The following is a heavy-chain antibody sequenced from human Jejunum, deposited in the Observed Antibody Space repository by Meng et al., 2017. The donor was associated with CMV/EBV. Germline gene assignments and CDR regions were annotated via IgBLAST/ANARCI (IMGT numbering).Heavy chain of an antibody. CDR1: GFSFNKFA. D-gene: IGHD5-18*01. CDR2: ISGSSDSA. Sequence: SGFSFNKFAMNGVRQAPGKGLEWVSVISGSSDSAHYADSVNGRLTISRDNSKNTLYLQMNSLRAEDTAIYYCAKDGYSYGYYFDSWGPGTLVTVSS. CDR3: AKDGYSYGYYFDS. V-gene: IGHV3-23*01. J-gene: IGHJ4*02.